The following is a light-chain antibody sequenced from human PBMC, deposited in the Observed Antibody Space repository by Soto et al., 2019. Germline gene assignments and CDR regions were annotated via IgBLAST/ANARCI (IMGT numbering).Light chain of an antibody. V-gene: IGKV1-5*03. J-gene: IGKJ5*01. CDR3: QQANSFPIT. CDR2: KAS. Sequence: DIQMTQSPSTLSASVGDRVTITCRASQSISSWLAWYQQKPGKAPKLLIYKASSLESGVPSRFSGSGSGTDFTFTISSLQPEDVATYYCQQANSFPITFGQGTRLEIK. CDR1: QSISSW.